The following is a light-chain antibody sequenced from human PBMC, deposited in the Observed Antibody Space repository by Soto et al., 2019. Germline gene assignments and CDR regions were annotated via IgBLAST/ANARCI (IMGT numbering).Light chain of an antibody. CDR1: QSVNIN. V-gene: IGKV3-15*01. CDR3: QQYGSSAPIT. J-gene: IGKJ5*01. Sequence: EIVMTQSPATLSVSPGERATLSCRASQSVNINLAWYQQKPGQAPRLLIYGTSTRATGVPARFSGSGSETDFTLTISRLEPEDFALYYCQQYGSSAPITFGQGTRREIK. CDR2: GTS.